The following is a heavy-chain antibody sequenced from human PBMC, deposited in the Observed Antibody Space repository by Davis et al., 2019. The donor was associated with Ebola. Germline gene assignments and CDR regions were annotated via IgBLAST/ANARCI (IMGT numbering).Heavy chain of an antibody. CDR1: GGSFSGYY. Sequence: PSETLSLTCAVYGGSFSGYYWSWIRQPPGKGLEWIGEINHSGSTYYNPSLKSRVTISVDTSKNQFSLKLSSVTAADTAVYYCARGGVEPGYWGQGTLVTVSS. CDR2: INHSGST. D-gene: IGHD1-14*01. J-gene: IGHJ4*02. CDR3: ARGGVEPGY. V-gene: IGHV4-34*01.